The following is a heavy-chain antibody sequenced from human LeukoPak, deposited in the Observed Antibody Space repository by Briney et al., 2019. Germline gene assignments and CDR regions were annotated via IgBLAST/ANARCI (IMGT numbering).Heavy chain of an antibody. D-gene: IGHD2-15*01. J-gene: IGHJ4*02. CDR3: AKDAPGWIDY. CDR2: ISGDGGST. Sequence: GGSLRLSCAASGFTFDDYAMHWVRQAPGKGLEWVSLISGDGGSTYYAESVKGRFTISRDNSKNSLYLQMNSLRTEDTALHYCAKDAPGWIDYWGQGTLVTVSS. V-gene: IGHV3-43*02. CDR1: GFTFDDYA.